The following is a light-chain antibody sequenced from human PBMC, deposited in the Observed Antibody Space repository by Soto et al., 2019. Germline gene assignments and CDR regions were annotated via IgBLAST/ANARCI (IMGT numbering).Light chain of an antibody. J-gene: IGKJ1*01. Sequence: VVTQSPATLSKFPRETATLSCRASQSVSSDLAWYQQRPDQAPRLLIYGASTRATGIPARFRGSGSGTEFRLTISSLQSEDFATYYCQQYNTWHPKMAFGRGTKVDIK. CDR3: QQYNTWHPKMA. V-gene: IGKV3-15*01. CDR1: QSVSSD. CDR2: GAS.